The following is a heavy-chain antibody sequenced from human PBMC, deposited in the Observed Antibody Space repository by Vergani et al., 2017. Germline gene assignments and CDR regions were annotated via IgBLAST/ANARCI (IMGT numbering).Heavy chain of an antibody. J-gene: IGHJ6*01. CDR1: GYTFIGYY. V-gene: IGHV1-2*02. D-gene: IGHD2-15*01. CDR3: ARDRCSGSSGYSESAANYGMDV. Sequence: QVQLLQSGAEVKKPGASVEVSCKASGYTFIGYYMHWVRQAPAQGLEWLGWINPNSGGTNYAQKFQGRVTMTRDTSISTAYMELSRLGSDDTAVYFCARDRCSGSSGYSESAANYGMDVWGQXP. CDR2: INPNSGGT.